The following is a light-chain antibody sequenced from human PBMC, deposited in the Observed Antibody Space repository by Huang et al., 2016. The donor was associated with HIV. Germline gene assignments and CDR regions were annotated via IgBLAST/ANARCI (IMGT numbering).Light chain of an antibody. V-gene: IGKV4-1*01. J-gene: IGKJ3*01. CDR2: WAA. Sequence: EILMTQSPDYLPVSLGARATIRCRSSHSISDASNGQHSLAWYQQKPGQPPKLLIYWAATRAPGVSQRFSGGGSGTEFTLTISGLQAEDVAIYFCQQYLRTPRTFGPGTTMDV. CDR1: HSISDASNGQHS. CDR3: QQYLRTPRT.